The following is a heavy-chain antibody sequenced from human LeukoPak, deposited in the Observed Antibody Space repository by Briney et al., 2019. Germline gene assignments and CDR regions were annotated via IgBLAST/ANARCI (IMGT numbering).Heavy chain of an antibody. CDR3: ARERRRDGYNYKDY. CDR2: ISYDGSYQ. Sequence: GGSLRLSCAVSGFTFSAYGMHWVRQAPGKGLEWVAVISYDGSYQAYADSVKGRFTVSRDSSKNTLYLQLNSLRPEDTGLYYCARERRRDGYNYKDYWGQGTQVSASS. CDR1: GFTFSAYG. J-gene: IGHJ4*02. D-gene: IGHD5-24*01. V-gene: IGHV3-30*04.